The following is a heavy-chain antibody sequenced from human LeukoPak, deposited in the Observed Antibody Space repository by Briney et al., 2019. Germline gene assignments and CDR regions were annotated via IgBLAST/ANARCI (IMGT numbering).Heavy chain of an antibody. CDR1: GYTFTTYY. CDR3: ASPDLVYYGDYGSRALDI. J-gene: IGHJ3*02. V-gene: IGHV1-46*01. D-gene: IGHD4-17*01. Sequence: ASVKVSCKASGYTFTTYYMHWVRQAPGQGLEWMGIINPSGGSTSYAQKFQGRVTMTRDTSTSTVYMELSSLRSEDTAVYYCASPDLVYYGDYGSRALDIWGQGTMVTVSS. CDR2: INPSGGST.